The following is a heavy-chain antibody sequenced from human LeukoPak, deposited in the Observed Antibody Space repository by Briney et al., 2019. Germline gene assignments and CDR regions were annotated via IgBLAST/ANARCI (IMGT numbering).Heavy chain of an antibody. V-gene: IGHV4-39*07. CDR2: INHSGST. J-gene: IGHJ1*01. CDR3: ARTKYYGSGSYFPYFQH. Sequence: SETLSLTCTVSGGSISSSSYYWGWIRQPPGKGLEWIGEINHSGSTNYNPSLKSRVTISVDTSKNQFSLKLSSVTAADTAVYYCARTKYYGSGSYFPYFQHWGQGTLVTVSS. CDR1: GGSISSSSYY. D-gene: IGHD3-10*01.